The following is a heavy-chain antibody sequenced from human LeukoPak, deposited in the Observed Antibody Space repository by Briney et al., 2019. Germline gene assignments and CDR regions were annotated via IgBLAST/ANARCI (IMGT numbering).Heavy chain of an antibody. CDR2: INNDGNST. Sequence: PGGSLRLSCAASGFTFSRYWMHWVRQAPGKGLVWVSRINNDGNSTTYADFVKGRFTISRDNSKNTLYLQMNSLRAEDTAVYYCARDHIAAAGVFDYWGQGTLVTVSS. CDR3: ARDHIAAAGVFDY. V-gene: IGHV3-74*01. CDR1: GFTFSRYW. D-gene: IGHD6-13*01. J-gene: IGHJ4*02.